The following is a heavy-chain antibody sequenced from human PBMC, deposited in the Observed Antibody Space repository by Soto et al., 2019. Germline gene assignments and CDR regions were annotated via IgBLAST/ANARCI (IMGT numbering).Heavy chain of an antibody. V-gene: IGHV3-33*01. CDR2: IWYDGSNK. Sequence: GGSLRLSCAASGFTFSSYGMHCVRQAPGKGLEWVAVIWYDGSNKYYADSVKGRFTISRDNSKNTLYLQMNSLRAEDTAVYYCARDCRMNGSGTYYYMDVWGKETTVTVSS. CDR1: GFTFSSYG. CDR3: ARDCRMNGSGTYYYMDV. D-gene: IGHD3-10*01. J-gene: IGHJ6*03.